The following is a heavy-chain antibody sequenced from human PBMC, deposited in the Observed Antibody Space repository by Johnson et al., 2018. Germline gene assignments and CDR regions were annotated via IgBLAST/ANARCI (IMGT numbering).Heavy chain of an antibody. D-gene: IGHD5-12*01. CDR2: ISYDGSNK. V-gene: IGHV3-30*18. Sequence: QVQLVESGGGVVQPGRSLRLSCAASGFTFSTYGMHWVRQAPGKGLEWVAVISYDGSNKYYADSVKGRFTISRDNSKNTLYLQMNSLRAEDTAVYYCAKDVYRRLLSNYYYMDVWGKGTTVTVSS. J-gene: IGHJ6*03. CDR3: AKDVYRRLLSNYYYMDV. CDR1: GFTFSTYG.